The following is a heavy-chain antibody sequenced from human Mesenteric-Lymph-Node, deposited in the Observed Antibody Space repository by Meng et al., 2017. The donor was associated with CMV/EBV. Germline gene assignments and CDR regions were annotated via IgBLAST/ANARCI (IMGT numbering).Heavy chain of an antibody. CDR2: IKSKTDGGTT. D-gene: IGHD3-22*01. Sequence: GESLKISCAASGITFSNVWMSWVRQAPETGLEWVGRIKSKTDGGTTNYAASVTGRFTISRDDSKNTLYLHVNSLKTEDTAVYYCTTDTSGYYSFFDHWGQGTLVTVSS. V-gene: IGHV3-15*01. CDR3: TTDTSGYYSFFDH. J-gene: IGHJ4*02. CDR1: GITFSNVW.